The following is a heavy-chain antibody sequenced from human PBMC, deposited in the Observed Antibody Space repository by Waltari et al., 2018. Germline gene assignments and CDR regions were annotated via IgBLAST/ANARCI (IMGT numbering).Heavy chain of an antibody. CDR1: GFAFSRSD. CDR3: ARYTGYGMDV. V-gene: IGHV3-13*01. D-gene: IGHD5-18*01. J-gene: IGHJ6*02. CDR2: IYTTGDT. Sequence: EMQLVESGGALVQPGGSLRLSCAASGFAFSRSDMYWVHQVAGKGLECVSGIYTTGDTYYPGSVKGRFTISRENAKNSLDLQMNNLRPGDTGVYYCARYTGYGMDVWGQGTTVTVSS.